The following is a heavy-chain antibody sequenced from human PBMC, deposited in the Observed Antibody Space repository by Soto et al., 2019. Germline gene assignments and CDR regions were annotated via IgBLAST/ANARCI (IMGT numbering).Heavy chain of an antibody. D-gene: IGHD6-13*01. CDR1: GYDFTAYD. V-gene: IGHV1-8*02. J-gene: IGHJ6*02. CDR3: GRGPSPRAPAGGTPYYYAMDV. Sequence: QVQLVQSGAEVKQSGASVKVSCTASGYDFTAYDINWVRQASGQGLEWLGWMNPINGATGSARRFQGRVSMPRSTATGKAYLELTSLGSDDSAVYYCGRGPSPRAPAGGTPYYYAMDVWGQGTTVTVSS. CDR2: MNPINGAT.